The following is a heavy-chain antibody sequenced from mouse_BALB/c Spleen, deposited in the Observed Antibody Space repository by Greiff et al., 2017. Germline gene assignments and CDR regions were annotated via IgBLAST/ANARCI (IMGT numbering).Heavy chain of an antibody. CDR2: ISSGSSTI. Sequence: EVKLVESGGGLVQPGGSRKLSCAASGFTFSSFGMHWVRQAPEKGLEWVAYISSGSSTIYYADTVKGRFTISRDNPKNTLFLQMTSLRSEDTAMYYCARSLTGARSAWFAYWGQGTLVTVSA. J-gene: IGHJ3*01. D-gene: IGHD4-1*01. CDR3: ARSLTGARSAWFAY. V-gene: IGHV5-17*02. CDR1: GFTFSSFG.